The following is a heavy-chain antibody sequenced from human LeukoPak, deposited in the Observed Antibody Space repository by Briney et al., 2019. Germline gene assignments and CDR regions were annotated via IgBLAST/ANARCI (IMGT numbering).Heavy chain of an antibody. CDR2: IYHSGST. Sequence: SDTLFLICSVSGFSNGCGYYLGWIRHPPPPPLQWIPSIYHSGSTYYNPSLKSRVTISVDTSKNQFSLKVSSVTAADTAVYYCARDRNLYTSILTFDYWGQGTLVTVSS. CDR3: ARDRNLYTSILTFDY. V-gene: IGHV4-38-2*02. CDR1: GFSNGCGYY. D-gene: IGHD1-14*01. J-gene: IGHJ4*02.